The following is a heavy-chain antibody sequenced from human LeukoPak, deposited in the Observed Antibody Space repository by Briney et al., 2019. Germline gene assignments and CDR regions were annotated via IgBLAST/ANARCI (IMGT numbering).Heavy chain of an antibody. V-gene: IGHV4-39*01. D-gene: IGHD6-19*01. Sequence: SETLSLTCTVSGGSISSSSYYWGWIRQPPGKGLEWIGSIYYSGSTYYNPSLKSRVTISVDTSKNQFSLKLSSVTAADTAVYYCGRGPEREWPVVGYRGQGTLVTVSS. J-gene: IGHJ4*02. CDR1: GGSISSSSYY. CDR3: GRGPEREWPVVGY. CDR2: IYYSGST.